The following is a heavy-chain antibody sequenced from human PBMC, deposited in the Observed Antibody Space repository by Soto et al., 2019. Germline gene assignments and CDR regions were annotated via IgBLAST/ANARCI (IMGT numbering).Heavy chain of an antibody. CDR2: ISSPSSSI. CDR3: AGDLTFPGTRRGMYV. V-gene: IGHV3-48*02. CDR1: GFTFSTYS. D-gene: IGHD3-10*01. J-gene: IGHJ6*02. Sequence: PGGSLRISCAASGFTFSTYSMNWVRQAPGKGLEWVSYISSPSSSIYYADSIKGRFIISRDNAKNSLYLQMNSLRDEDTAVYYCAGDLTFPGTRRGMYVWDQGLMVSVSS.